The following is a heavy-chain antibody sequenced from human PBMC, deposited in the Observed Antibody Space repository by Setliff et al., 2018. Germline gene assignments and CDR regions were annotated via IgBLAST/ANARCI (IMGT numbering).Heavy chain of an antibody. J-gene: IGHJ4*02. CDR1: GDSIRSSRYY. D-gene: IGHD6-6*01. Sequence: LSLTCTVSGDSIRSSRYYWGWIRQPPGKGLEWIGSIYSSGNTYYNPSLKRRVTISVDTTKDQFSLQLNSVTAADTAVYYCARDPSSVAARPGYWGQGTLVTVSS. V-gene: IGHV4-39*07. CDR2: IYSSGNT. CDR3: ARDPSSVAARPGY.